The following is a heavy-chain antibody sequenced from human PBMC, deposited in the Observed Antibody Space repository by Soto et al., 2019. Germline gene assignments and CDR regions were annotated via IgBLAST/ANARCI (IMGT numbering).Heavy chain of an antibody. CDR2: IYSGGST. CDR1: GFTVSSNY. J-gene: IGHJ4*02. D-gene: IGHD4-17*01. Sequence: HPGGSLRLSCAASGFTVSSNYMSWVRQAPGKGLEWVSVIYSGGSTYYADSVKGRFTISRDNSKNTLYLQMNSLRAEDTAVYYCARDPSYGYFDYWGQGTLVTVSS. CDR3: ARDPSYGYFDY. V-gene: IGHV3-53*01.